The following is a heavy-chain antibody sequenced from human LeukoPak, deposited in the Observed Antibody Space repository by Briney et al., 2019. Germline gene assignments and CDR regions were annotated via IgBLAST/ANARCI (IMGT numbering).Heavy chain of an antibody. CDR3: ARELAAGRGYYYYYMDV. J-gene: IGHJ6*03. D-gene: IGHD6-13*01. CDR1: GGSISSYY. CDR2: IYTSGST. V-gene: IGHV4-4*07. Sequence: SETLSLTCTVSGGSISSYYWSWIRQPAGKGLEWIGRIYTSGSTNYNPSLKSRVTMSVDTSKNQFSLKLSSVTAADTAVYYCARELAAGRGYYYYYMDVWGKGTTVTISS.